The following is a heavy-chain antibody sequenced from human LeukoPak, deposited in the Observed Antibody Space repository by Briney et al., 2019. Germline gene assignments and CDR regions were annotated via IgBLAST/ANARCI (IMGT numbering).Heavy chain of an antibody. D-gene: IGHD2-2*01. V-gene: IGHV1-69*13. CDR3: ARTDCSSTSCYPYYFDY. Sequence: SVKVSCKASGGTFSSYAISWVRQAPGQGLEWMGGIIPIFGTANYAQKFQGRVAITADESTSTAYMELSSLRSEDTAVYYCARTDCSSTSCYPYYFDYWGQGTLVTVSS. J-gene: IGHJ4*02. CDR2: IIPIFGTA. CDR1: GGTFSSYA.